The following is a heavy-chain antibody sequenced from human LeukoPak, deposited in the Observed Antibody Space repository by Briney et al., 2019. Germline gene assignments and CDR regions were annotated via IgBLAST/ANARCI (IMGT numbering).Heavy chain of an antibody. D-gene: IGHD3-10*01. V-gene: IGHV3-7*01. CDR1: GFPFTSHW. Sequence: GGSLRLSCAASGFPFTSHWMTWVRQAPGRGLEWVASIKQDGSEKYYVGSVKGRSTISRDNAKNSLYLQMNSLRVEDTALYYCATDRGSGWFDPWGQGTLVTVSS. CDR3: ATDRGSGWFDP. CDR2: IKQDGSEK. J-gene: IGHJ5*02.